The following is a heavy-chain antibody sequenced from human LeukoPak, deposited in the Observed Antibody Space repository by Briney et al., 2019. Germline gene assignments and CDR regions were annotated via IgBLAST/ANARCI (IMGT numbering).Heavy chain of an antibody. V-gene: IGHV4-34*01. CDR3: ARGTAAAGYDYYYYYYMDV. CDR1: GGSFGGYY. J-gene: IGHJ6*03. Sequence: SETLSLTCALYGGSFGGYYCSSIRQPPGHGLEWIGEINHSGSTNYNPSLKSRVTISVDTSKNQFSLKLSSVTAADTAVYYCARGTAAAGYDYYYYYYMDVWGKGTTVTVSS. D-gene: IGHD6-13*01. CDR2: INHSGST.